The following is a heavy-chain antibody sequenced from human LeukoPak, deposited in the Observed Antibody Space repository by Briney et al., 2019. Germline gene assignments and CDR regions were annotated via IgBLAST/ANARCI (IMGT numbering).Heavy chain of an antibody. CDR3: ARDFMGSYEY. D-gene: IGHD3-10*01. V-gene: IGHV1-2*06. Sequence: ASVKVSCKASGYSFTGYEMDWVRQAPGQGLEWMGRINPNSGGTNYAQKFQGRATMTRDTSISTVYMELSRLTSDDTAVYYCARDFMGSYEYWGQGTLVTVSS. CDR2: INPNSGGT. CDR1: GYSFTGYE. J-gene: IGHJ4*02.